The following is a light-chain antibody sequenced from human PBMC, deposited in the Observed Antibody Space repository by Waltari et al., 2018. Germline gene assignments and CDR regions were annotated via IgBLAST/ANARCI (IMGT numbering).Light chain of an antibody. CDR2: DAS. V-gene: IGKV3-11*01. CDR3: QQRTNSWT. J-gene: IGKJ1*01. CDR1: QSVSRN. Sequence: EIVLTHSPATLSLSPGDRATLSCRASQSVSRNLVWYQQKHGQAPRRLIYDASHRATGFPARFSGSGSGTDFTLTISSLEPEDFAVYYCQQRTNSWTFGQGTKVEIK.